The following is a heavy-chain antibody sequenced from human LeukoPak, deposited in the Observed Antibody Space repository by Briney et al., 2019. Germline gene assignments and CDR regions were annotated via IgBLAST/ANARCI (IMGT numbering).Heavy chain of an antibody. V-gene: IGHV4-61*02. J-gene: IGHJ4*02. D-gene: IGHD3-3*01. CDR2: IYTSGST. Sequence: NASQTLSLTCTVSGGSISSGTYYWSWIRQPAGKGLEWLGRIYTSGSTNYNPSLKSRLAISVDTSKNQFSLRLSSVTAADTAVYYCGRGRSGYFDYWGRGTLVTVSS. CDR1: GGSISSGTYY. CDR3: GRGRSGYFDY.